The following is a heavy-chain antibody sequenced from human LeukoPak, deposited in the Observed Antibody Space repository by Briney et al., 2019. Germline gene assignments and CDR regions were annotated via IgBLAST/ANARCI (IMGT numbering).Heavy chain of an antibody. CDR2: INHSGST. D-gene: IGHD6-13*01. V-gene: IGHV4-34*01. Sequence: SETLSLTCAVYGGSFSGYYWSWIRQPPGKGLEWIGEINHSGSTNYNPSLKGRVTISVDTSKNQFSLKLSSVTAADTAVYYCARGGGYSSSWSVYWGQGTLVTVSS. CDR1: GGSFSGYY. J-gene: IGHJ4*02. CDR3: ARGGGYSSSWSVY.